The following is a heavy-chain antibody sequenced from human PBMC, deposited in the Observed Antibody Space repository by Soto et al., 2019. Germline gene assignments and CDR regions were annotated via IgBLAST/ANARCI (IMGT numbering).Heavy chain of an antibody. CDR1: GFTFSNYG. V-gene: IGHV3-23*01. CDR3: AKKITIYAVDPADY. Sequence: GSLRLSCTASGFTFSNYGMSWVRQAPGKGLEWVSVMSANGDAAYYADSVKGRFTISKDNSKNTLYLQMNSLRAEDTAVYFCAKKITIYAVDPADYWGQGTQVTVSS. CDR2: MSANGDAA. J-gene: IGHJ4*02. D-gene: IGHD3-3*01.